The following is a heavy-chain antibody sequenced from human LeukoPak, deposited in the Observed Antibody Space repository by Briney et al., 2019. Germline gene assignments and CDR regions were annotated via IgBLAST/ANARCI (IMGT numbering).Heavy chain of an antibody. CDR1: GGTFISYA. V-gene: IGHV1-69*05. Sequence: SVKVSCKASGGTFISYAISWVRQAPGQGREWMGGIIPTFGTANYAQKFQGRVTITTDESTSTAYMELSSLRSEDTAVYYCARDGGGSYYYYYRDVWGKGTTVTVSS. J-gene: IGHJ6*03. CDR3: ARDGGGSYYYYYRDV. D-gene: IGHD1-26*01. CDR2: IIPTFGTA.